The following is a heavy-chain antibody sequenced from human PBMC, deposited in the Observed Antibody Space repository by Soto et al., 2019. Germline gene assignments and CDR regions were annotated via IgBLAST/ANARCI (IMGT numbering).Heavy chain of an antibody. V-gene: IGHV3-23*01. D-gene: IGHD4-17*01. CDR2: ISGSGDST. J-gene: IGHJ4*02. CDR1: GFTFSSYA. CDR3: AKSINYGDYVWDY. Sequence: EVQLLESGGGLVKPGGSLRLSCAASGFTFSSYAMSWVRQAPGKGLEWVSAISGSGDSTYYADSVKGRFTISRDNSKNTLYLQMNSLRAEDTAIYYCAKSINYGDYVWDYWGQGTLVTVSS.